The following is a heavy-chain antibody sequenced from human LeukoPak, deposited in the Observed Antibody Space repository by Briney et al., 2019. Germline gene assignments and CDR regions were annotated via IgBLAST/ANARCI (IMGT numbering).Heavy chain of an antibody. CDR2: IYYSGRT. CDR3: ARDQTAAAEFLDY. V-gene: IGHV4-30-4*08. J-gene: IGHJ4*02. CDR1: GGSISSGDYY. Sequence: PSQTLSLTCTVSGGSISSGDYYWSWIRQPPGKGLEWIGYIYYSGRTYYNPSLKSRVTISLDTSKNQFSLKLTSVTAADTAVYYCARDQTAAAEFLDYWGQGTLVTVSS. D-gene: IGHD6-13*01.